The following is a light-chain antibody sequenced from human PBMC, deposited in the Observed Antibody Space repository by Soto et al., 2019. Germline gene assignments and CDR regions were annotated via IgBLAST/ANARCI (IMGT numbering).Light chain of an antibody. CDR2: DVN. CDR1: RSDIGAYNF. J-gene: IGLJ2*01. Sequence: QSALTQPASVSGSPGQSSTISCTGTRSDIGAYNFVSCYQQHPGEVPKLILYDVNVRPSGVSNRFSGSKSGNTASLTISGLQAEDEADYSCTSWTTSTTMIFGGGTKVTV. CDR3: TSWTTSTTMI. V-gene: IGLV2-14*03.